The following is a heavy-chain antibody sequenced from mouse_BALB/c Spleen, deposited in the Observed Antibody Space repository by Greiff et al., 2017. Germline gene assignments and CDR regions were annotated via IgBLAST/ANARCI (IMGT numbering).Heavy chain of an antibody. Sequence: QVQLQQSGAELVRPGTSVKVSCKASGYAFTNYLIEWVKQRPGQGLEWIGVINPGSGGTNYNVKFKGKATLTADKSSSTAYMQLSSLTSDDSAVYFCARGRPNSDYWGQGTTLTVSS. CDR3: ARGRPNSDY. CDR1: GYAFTNYL. CDR2: INPGSGGT. J-gene: IGHJ2*01. V-gene: IGHV1-54*01.